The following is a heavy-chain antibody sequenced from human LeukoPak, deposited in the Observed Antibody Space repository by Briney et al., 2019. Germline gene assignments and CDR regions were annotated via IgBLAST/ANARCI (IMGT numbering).Heavy chain of an antibody. V-gene: IGHV4-34*01. J-gene: IGHJ4*02. CDR1: GGSFSGYY. CDR3: ARGGGGYYDY. Sequence: SETLSHTCAVHGGSFSGYYWSCIRQPPGKRLEWIGEINHSGSTNYNPPLKSRVTISVDTSKNQFSLKLSSVTAAATALYYCARGGGGYYDYWGQGTLVTVSS. D-gene: IGHD2-15*01. CDR2: INHSGST.